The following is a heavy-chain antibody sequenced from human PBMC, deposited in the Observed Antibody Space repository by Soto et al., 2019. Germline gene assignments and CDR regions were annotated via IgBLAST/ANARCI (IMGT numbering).Heavy chain of an antibody. CDR1: GYTFTSYD. CDR3: ARDPQRPMSTYYDFWSGYFPGKTNYYYYGMDV. D-gene: IGHD3-3*01. CDR2: MNPNSGNT. V-gene: IGHV1-8*01. Sequence: ASVKVSCKASGYTFTSYDINWVRQATGQGLEWMGWMNPNSGNTGYAQKFQGRVTMTRNTSISTAYMELSSLRAEDTAVYYCARDPQRPMSTYYDFWSGYFPGKTNYYYYGMDVWGQGTTVTVSS. J-gene: IGHJ6*02.